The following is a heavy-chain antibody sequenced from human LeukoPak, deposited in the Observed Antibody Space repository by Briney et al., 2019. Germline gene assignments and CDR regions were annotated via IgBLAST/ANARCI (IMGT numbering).Heavy chain of an antibody. V-gene: IGHV1-69*04. Sequence: GASVKVSCKASGGTFSSYAISWVRQAPGQGLEWMGRIIPILGIANYAQKFQGRVTITADKSTSTAYMELSSLRSEDTAVYYCARTYSSGYDAFDIWGQGTMVTVSS. J-gene: IGHJ3*02. CDR2: IIPILGIA. CDR3: ARTYSSGYDAFDI. CDR1: GGTFSSYA. D-gene: IGHD6-19*01.